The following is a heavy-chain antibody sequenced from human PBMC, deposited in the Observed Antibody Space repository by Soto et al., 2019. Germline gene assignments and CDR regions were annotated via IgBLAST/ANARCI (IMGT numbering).Heavy chain of an antibody. J-gene: IGHJ6*02. V-gene: IGHV4-4*07. D-gene: IGHD1-26*01. CDR3: AATIPDYYDGMDV. CDR1: GGSISSYY. CDR2: FYPSGST. Sequence: SETLSLTCTVSGGSISSYYWSWIRQPAGKGLEWIGRFYPSGSTNYNPSLKSRVTMSVDTSKNQVSLKLNSVTAADTAMYYCAATIPDYYDGMDVWGQGTTVTVSS.